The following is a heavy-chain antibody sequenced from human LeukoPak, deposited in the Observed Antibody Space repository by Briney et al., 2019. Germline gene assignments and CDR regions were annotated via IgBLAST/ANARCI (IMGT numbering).Heavy chain of an antibody. CDR1: GFTFSRNG. J-gene: IGHJ4*02. Sequence: PGGSLRLSCAASGFTFSRNGMHWVRQAPGKGLEWVAFIRYDGNDKYYADSVKGRFTISRDNSKNTLYLQMNSLRAEDTAVYYGAKGSDYYDSSGYSHWGQGTLVTVSS. CDR2: IRYDGNDK. CDR3: AKGSDYYDSSGYSH. D-gene: IGHD3-22*01. V-gene: IGHV3-30*02.